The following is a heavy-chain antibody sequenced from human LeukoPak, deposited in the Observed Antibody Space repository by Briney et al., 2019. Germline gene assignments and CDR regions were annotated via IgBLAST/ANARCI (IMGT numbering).Heavy chain of an antibody. J-gene: IGHJ4*02. CDR3: ARSPHFRWFGELSYY. CDR1: GYTFTSYD. CDR2: MNPNGGNT. D-gene: IGHD3-10*01. V-gene: IGHV1-8*01. Sequence: ASVKVSCKASGYTFTSYDINWVRQATGQGLEWMGWMNPNGGNTGYAQKFQGRVTMTRNTSISTAYMELSSLRSEDTAVYYCARSPHFRWFGELSYYWGQGTLVTVSS.